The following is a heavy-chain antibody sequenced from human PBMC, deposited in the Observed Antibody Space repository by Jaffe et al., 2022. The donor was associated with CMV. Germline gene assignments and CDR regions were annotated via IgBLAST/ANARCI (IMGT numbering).Heavy chain of an antibody. Sequence: EVQLVESGGGLVQPGGSLRLSCAGSGFTVSSNFMSWVRQAPGKGLEWVSVIYTGGSTYYADSVKGRFIISRDKSRNTLYLQMNSLRVDDTAVYHCARAGRWGPDRGYFDLWGRGTLVTVSS. CDR2: IYTGGST. J-gene: IGHJ2*01. D-gene: IGHD2-21*02. CDR3: ARAGRWGPDRGYFDL. CDR1: GFTVSSNF. V-gene: IGHV3-66*01.